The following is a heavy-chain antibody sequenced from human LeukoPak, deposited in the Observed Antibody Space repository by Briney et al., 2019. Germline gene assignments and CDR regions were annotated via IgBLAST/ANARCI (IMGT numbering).Heavy chain of an antibody. CDR3: VRGGTKPEVFDY. CDR2: IRYDGSNK. J-gene: IGHJ4*02. V-gene: IGHV3-30*02. Sequence: GGSLRLSCAASGFTFSSYGMHWVRQTPGKGLEWVAFIRYDGSNKYYADSVKGRFTISRDNSKNTLYLQMNSLRAEDTAVYYCVRGGTKPEVFDYWGQGTLVTVSS. CDR1: GFTFSSYG.